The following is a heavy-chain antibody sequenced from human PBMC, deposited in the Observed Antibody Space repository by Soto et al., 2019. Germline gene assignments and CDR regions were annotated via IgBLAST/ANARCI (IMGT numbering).Heavy chain of an antibody. CDR2: ISYDGNNK. J-gene: IGHJ5*01. Sequence: GKGLEWVAVISYDGNNKYYADSVRGRFTISRDISQNTLYLQMNSLRPEDTAVYSCAKPKSLLRHRLDSRAQRPLVT. D-gene: IGHD1-26*01. CDR3: AKPKSLLRHRLDS. V-gene: IGHV3-30*18.